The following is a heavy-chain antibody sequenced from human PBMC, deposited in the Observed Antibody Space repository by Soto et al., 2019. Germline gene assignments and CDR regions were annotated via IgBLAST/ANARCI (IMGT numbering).Heavy chain of an antibody. Sequence: SGPTLVNPTQALTLTCTFSGFSLSTSGVGVGWIRQPPGKALEWLVLIYWDDDKRYSPSLRSRLAITKDTSKNQVVLTMTNMDPVDTATYYCATFTVTTEVWDWGQGTLVTVSS. CDR1: GFSLSTSGVG. D-gene: IGHD4-17*01. J-gene: IGHJ4*02. V-gene: IGHV2-5*02. CDR2: IYWDDDK. CDR3: ATFTVTTEVWD.